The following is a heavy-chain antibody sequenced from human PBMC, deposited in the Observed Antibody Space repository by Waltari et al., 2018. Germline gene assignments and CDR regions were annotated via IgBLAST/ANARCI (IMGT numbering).Heavy chain of an antibody. CDR2: IYTSGST. D-gene: IGHD4-17*01. Sequence: QVQLQESGPGLVKPSETLSLTCTVSGGSISSYYWSWIRQPAGKGLEWIGRIYTSGSTNYNPSLKSRVTISVDTSKNQFSLKLSSVTAADTAVYYCARSTPEGTVTPGLDYWGQGTLVTVSS. V-gene: IGHV4-4*07. J-gene: IGHJ4*02. CDR1: GGSISSYY. CDR3: ARSTPEGTVTPGLDY.